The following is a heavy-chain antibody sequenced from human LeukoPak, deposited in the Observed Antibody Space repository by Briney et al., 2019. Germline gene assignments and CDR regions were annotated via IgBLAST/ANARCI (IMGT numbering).Heavy chain of an antibody. D-gene: IGHD3-16*01. CDR2: IYASGSI. Sequence: PSQTLSLTCAVSGGSISSGGYSWSWIRQPAGKGLEWIGRIYASGSINYNPSLKSRVTMSVDTSKNQLSLKLTSVTAADTAVYYCARGGVWWSSYFDYWGQGTLVTVSS. CDR1: GGSISSGGYS. V-gene: IGHV4-61*02. CDR3: ARGGVWWSSYFDY. J-gene: IGHJ4*02.